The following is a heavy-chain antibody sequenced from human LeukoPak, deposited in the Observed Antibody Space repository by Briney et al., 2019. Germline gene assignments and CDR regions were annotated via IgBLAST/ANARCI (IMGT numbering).Heavy chain of an antibody. V-gene: IGHV3-7*01. D-gene: IGHD3-10*01. CDR3: ASLLWFGERDFDY. J-gene: IGHJ4*02. CDR1: GFTFSSYW. Sequence: GGSLRLSCAASGFTFSSYWMSWVRQAPGKGLEWVANIKQDGSEKYYVDSVKGRFTISRDNAKNSLYLQMNSLRAEDTAVYYCASLLWFGERDFDYWGQGALVTVSS. CDR2: IKQDGSEK.